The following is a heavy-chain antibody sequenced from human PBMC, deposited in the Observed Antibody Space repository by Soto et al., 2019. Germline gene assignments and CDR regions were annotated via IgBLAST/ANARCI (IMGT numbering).Heavy chain of an antibody. CDR1: GYTFTSYY. V-gene: IGHV1-46*01. CDR3: AATTVVTYYYYDGMDV. CDR2: INPSGGST. J-gene: IGHJ6*02. D-gene: IGHD4-17*01. Sequence: ASVKVSCKASGYTFTSYYMHWVRQAPGQGLEWMGIINPSGGSTSYAQKFQGRVTMTRDTSTSTVYMELSSLRSEDTAVYYCAATTVVTYYYYDGMDVWGQGTTVTVSS.